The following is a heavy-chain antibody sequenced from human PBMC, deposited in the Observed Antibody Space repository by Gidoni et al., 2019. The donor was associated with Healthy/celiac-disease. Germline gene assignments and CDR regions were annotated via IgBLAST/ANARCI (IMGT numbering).Heavy chain of an antibody. CDR1: GFTFSDYY. CDR2: ISSSSSYT. Sequence: QVQLVESGGGLVKPGGSLRLSCAASGFTFSDYYMSWIRQAPGKGLEWVSYISSSSSYTNYADSVKGRFTISRDNAKNSLYLQMNSLRAEDTAVYYCARDLGYYDSSGPLDAFDIWGQGTMVTVSS. D-gene: IGHD3-22*01. V-gene: IGHV3-11*06. J-gene: IGHJ3*02. CDR3: ARDLGYYDSSGPLDAFDI.